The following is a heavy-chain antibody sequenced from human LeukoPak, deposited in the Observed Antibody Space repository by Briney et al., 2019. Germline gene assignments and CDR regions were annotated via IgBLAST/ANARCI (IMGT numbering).Heavy chain of an antibody. CDR2: IKEDGSEK. J-gene: IGHJ4*02. CDR3: ARDPDPGTADY. V-gene: IGHV3-7*01. Sequence: GGSLRLSCAASGFTFSSYWMSWVRQAPGKGLEWEANIKEDGSEKYYVDSVKGRFTISRDNAKNSLYLQMRSLRAEDTAVYYCARDPDPGTADYWGQGTLVTVSS. CDR1: GFTFSSYW. D-gene: IGHD1-14*01.